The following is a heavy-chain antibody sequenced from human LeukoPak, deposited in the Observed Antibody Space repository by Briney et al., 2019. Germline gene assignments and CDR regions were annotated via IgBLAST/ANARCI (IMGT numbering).Heavy chain of an antibody. J-gene: IGHJ4*02. CDR1: GYTFTSYD. Sequence: ASVTVSCKASGYTFTSYDINWVRQAPGQGLEWMGWMNPNSGNTGYAQKFQGRVTMTRNTSISTAYMELSSLISEDTAMYYCARRIVAGGTAIGYWGQGTLVTVSS. CDR3: ARRIVAGGTAIGY. V-gene: IGHV1-8*01. CDR2: MNPNSGNT. D-gene: IGHD6-13*01.